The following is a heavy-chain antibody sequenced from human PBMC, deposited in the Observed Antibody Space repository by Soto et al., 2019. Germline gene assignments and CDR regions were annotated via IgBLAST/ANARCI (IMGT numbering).Heavy chain of an antibody. Sequence: GGSLRLSCAASGFTFSSYGMHWVRQAPGKGLEWVAVISYDGSNKDYADSVKGRFTISRDNSKNSVSLQMNSLRAEDTAVYYCAKDPSWNYVFDYWGQGTMVTVSS. J-gene: IGHJ4*02. D-gene: IGHD1-7*01. CDR2: ISYDGSNK. V-gene: IGHV3-30*18. CDR1: GFTFSSYG. CDR3: AKDPSWNYVFDY.